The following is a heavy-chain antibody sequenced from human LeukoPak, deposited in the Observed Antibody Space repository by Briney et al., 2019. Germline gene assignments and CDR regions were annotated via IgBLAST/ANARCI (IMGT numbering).Heavy chain of an antibody. V-gene: IGHV1-2*02. D-gene: IGHD2-2*01. Sequence: ASVKVSCKASGYTFTGYYMHWVRQAPGQGLEWMGWINPNSGGTNYAQKFQGRVTMTRDTSISTAYMELSRLRSDDTAVYYCARARFIVVVPAGLGYWGQGTLVTVSS. CDR1: GYTFTGYY. J-gene: IGHJ4*02. CDR3: ARARFIVVVPAGLGY. CDR2: INPNSGGT.